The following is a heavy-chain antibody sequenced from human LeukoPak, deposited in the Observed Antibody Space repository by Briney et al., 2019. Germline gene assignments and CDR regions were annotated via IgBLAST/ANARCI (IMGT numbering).Heavy chain of an antibody. J-gene: IGHJ4*02. D-gene: IGHD3-10*01. CDR1: GYTFTSYG. CDR2: ISAYNGNT. CDR3: ARIDLAYGSGTYYSSYFEY. V-gene: IGHV1-18*01. Sequence: GASVKVSCKASGYTFTSYGISWVRQAPGQGLEWMGWISAYNGNTNYAQKLQGRVTMTTDTSTSTAYMELRSLRSDDAAVYYCARIDLAYGSGTYYSSYFEYWGQGTLVTVPS.